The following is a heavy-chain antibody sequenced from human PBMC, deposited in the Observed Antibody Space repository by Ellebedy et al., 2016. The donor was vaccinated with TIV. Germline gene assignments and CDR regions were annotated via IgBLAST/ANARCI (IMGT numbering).Heavy chain of an antibody. J-gene: IGHJ6*02. CDR1: GYTFTDYY. V-gene: IGHV1-2*04. Sequence: AASVKVSCKASGYTFTDYYMNWVRQDPGQGLEWMGWINRNSGGTNYAQKFQGWVTMTRDTSITTAYMELRRLRSDDPAVYYCARDGTTYYDFWSGYDYYYGMDVWGQGTTVTVSS. CDR3: ARDGTTYYDFWSGYDYYYGMDV. CDR2: INRNSGGT. D-gene: IGHD3-3*01.